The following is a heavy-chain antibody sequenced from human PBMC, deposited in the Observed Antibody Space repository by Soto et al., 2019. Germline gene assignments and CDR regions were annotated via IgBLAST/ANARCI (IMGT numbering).Heavy chain of an antibody. D-gene: IGHD3-3*01. CDR1: GGSISSYY. J-gene: IGHJ5*02. Sequence: SETLSLTCTVSGGSISSYYWSWIRQPPGKGLEWIGYIYYSGSTNYNPSLKSRVTISVDTSKNQFSLKLSSVTAADTAVYYCARAPAEVWSGYYKNNWFDPWGQGTLVTVSS. V-gene: IGHV4-59*01. CDR3: ARAPAEVWSGYYKNNWFDP. CDR2: IYYSGST.